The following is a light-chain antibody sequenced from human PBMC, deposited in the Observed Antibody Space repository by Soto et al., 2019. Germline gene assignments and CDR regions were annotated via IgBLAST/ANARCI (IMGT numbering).Light chain of an antibody. J-gene: IGLJ3*02. V-gene: IGLV2-14*03. Sequence: QSALTQTASVSGSTGQSITISCTGTSSDVGGYNFVSWYQQHPGKAPKLIIHEVTNRPSGVSNRFSGSKSGNTASLTISGLQAEDEAVYYCCSHSSSITWMFGGGTKVTVL. CDR3: CSHSSSITWM. CDR2: EVT. CDR1: SSDVGGYNF.